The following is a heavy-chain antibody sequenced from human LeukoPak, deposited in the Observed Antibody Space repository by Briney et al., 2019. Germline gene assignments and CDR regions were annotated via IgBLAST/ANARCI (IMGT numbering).Heavy chain of an antibody. D-gene: IGHD3-22*01. CDR2: IYYSGST. J-gene: IGHJ1*01. Sequence: PSETLSLTCTVSGNSARSSSYYWGWIRQSPEKGLEWIGSIYYSGSTYYSASFKSRVSISVDTSQNQFSLKLRSVTAADRAVYYCASRYYYDTRGYFLHWGQGTLVAVSS. CDR1: GNSARSSSYY. V-gene: IGHV4-39*01. CDR3: ASRYYYDTRGYFLH.